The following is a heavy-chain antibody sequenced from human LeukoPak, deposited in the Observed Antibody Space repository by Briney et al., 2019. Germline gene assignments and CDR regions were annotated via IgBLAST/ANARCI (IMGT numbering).Heavy chain of an antibody. D-gene: IGHD3-3*01. CDR3: AREPVLRFLEWLPRAPAYYYYYMDV. J-gene: IGHJ6*03. CDR1: GGSFRGYY. Sequence: SETLSLTCAVYGGSFRGYYWSWIRQPPGKGLEWIGEINHSGSTNYNPSLKSRVTISVDTSKNQFSLKLSSVTAADTAVYYCAREPVLRFLEWLPRAPAYYYYYMDVWGKGTTVTVSS. CDR2: INHSGST. V-gene: IGHV4-34*01.